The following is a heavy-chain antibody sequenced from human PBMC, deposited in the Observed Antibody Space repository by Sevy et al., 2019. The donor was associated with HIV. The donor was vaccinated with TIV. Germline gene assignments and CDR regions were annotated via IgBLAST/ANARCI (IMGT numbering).Heavy chain of an antibody. CDR3: ARAGSIAAQGVWFDP. Sequence: ASVKVSCKASGGTFSSYAISWVRQAPGQGLEWMGGIIPIFGTANYAQKFQGRVTITADESTSTAYMELSSLRSEDTAVYYCARAGSIAAQGVWFDPWGQGTLVTVSS. CDR2: IIPIFGTA. J-gene: IGHJ5*02. V-gene: IGHV1-69*13. D-gene: IGHD6-6*01. CDR1: GGTFSSYA.